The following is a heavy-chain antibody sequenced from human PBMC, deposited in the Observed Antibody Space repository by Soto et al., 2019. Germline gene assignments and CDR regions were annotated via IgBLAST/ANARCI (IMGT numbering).Heavy chain of an antibody. J-gene: IGHJ4*02. CDR3: ARDGWVMNTVTPRRYDY. V-gene: IGHV3-74*01. CDR1: GFTFSNYW. Sequence: EVQLAESGGGLVQPGGSLRLSCAASGFTFSNYWMHWVRQAPGKGLVWVSRISSDGTTTSYADSVKGRFTISRDNAKNTLYLQMNSLRAEDTAVYYFARDGWVMNTVTPRRYDYWGQGTLVTVSS. CDR2: ISSDGTTT. D-gene: IGHD4-17*01.